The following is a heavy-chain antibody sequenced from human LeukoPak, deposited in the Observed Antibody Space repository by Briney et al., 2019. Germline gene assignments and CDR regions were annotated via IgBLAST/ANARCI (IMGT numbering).Heavy chain of an antibody. V-gene: IGHV3-23*01. CDR3: AKDLNSSGWYDDAFDI. CDR1: GFTFSSYA. D-gene: IGHD6-19*01. J-gene: IGHJ3*02. Sequence: GGSLRLSCAASGFTFSSYAMSWVRQAPGKGLEWVSAISGSGGSTYYADSVKGRFTISRDNSKNTLYLQMNSLRAENTAVYYCAKDLNSSGWYDDAFDIWGQGTMVTVSS. CDR2: ISGSGGST.